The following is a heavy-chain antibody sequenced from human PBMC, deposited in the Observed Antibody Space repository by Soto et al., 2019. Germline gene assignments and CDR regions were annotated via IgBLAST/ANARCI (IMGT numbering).Heavy chain of an antibody. J-gene: IGHJ5*02. Sequence: QVQLVQSGAEVKKPGSSVKVSCKASGGTFSSYAISWVRQAPGQGLEWMGGIIPIFGTANYAQKFQGRVTIAADESTGTAYMELSSLRSEGTAVYYCAGEGGWNYETGFDPWGRGTLVTVSS. D-gene: IGHD1-7*01. CDR2: IIPIFGTA. V-gene: IGHV1-69*12. CDR3: AGEGGWNYETGFDP. CDR1: GGTFSSYA.